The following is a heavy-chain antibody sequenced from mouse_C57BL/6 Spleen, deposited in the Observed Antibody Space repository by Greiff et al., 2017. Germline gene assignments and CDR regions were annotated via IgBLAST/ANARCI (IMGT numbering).Heavy chain of an antibody. CDR1: GYAFSSYW. V-gene: IGHV1-80*01. J-gene: IGHJ3*01. CDR2: IYPGDGDT. D-gene: IGHD2-3*01. Sequence: VQLQQSGAELVKPGASVKISCKASGYAFSSYWMNWVKQRPGKGLEWIGQIYPGDGDTNYNGKFKGKATLTADKSSSTAYMQLRSLTSEDSAVYFCARCPDGYPWFAYWGQGTLVTVSA. CDR3: ARCPDGYPWFAY.